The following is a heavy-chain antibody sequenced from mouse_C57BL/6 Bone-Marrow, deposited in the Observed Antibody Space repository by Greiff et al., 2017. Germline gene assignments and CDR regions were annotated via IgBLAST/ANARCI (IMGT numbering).Heavy chain of an antibody. V-gene: IGHV1-7*01. Sequence: VQLQQSGAELAKPGASVKLSCKASGYSFTSYWMHWVKQRTGQGLEWIGYINPSSGYTRYNQKFKDKATLTADKSSSTAYMQLSSLTYEDSAVYYCARSRGGYRYFDVWGTGTTVTVSS. D-gene: IGHD1-1*02. J-gene: IGHJ1*03. CDR1: GYSFTSYW. CDR2: INPSSGYT. CDR3: ARSRGGYRYFDV.